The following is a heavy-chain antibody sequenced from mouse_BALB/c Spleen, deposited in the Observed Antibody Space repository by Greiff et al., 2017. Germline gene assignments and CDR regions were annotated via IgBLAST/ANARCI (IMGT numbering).Heavy chain of an antibody. D-gene: IGHD1-1*01. V-gene: IGHV1-5*01. CDR3: TRSGYYGSRPLFAY. J-gene: IGHJ3*01. CDR1: GYTFTSYW. CDR2: IYPGNSDT. Sequence: EVQLQQSGTVLARPGASVKMSCKASGYTFTSYWMHWVKQRPGQGLEWIGAIYPGNSDTSYNQKFKGKAKLTAVTSTSTAYMELSSLTNEDSAVYYCTRSGYYGSRPLFAYWGQGTLVTVSA.